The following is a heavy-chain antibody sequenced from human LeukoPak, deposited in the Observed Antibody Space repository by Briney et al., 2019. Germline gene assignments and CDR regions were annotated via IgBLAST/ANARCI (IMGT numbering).Heavy chain of an antibody. V-gene: IGHV3-48*03. D-gene: IGHD3-10*02. CDR2: ISSSRSTI. Sequence: GGSLRLSCAASGFTFSSYEMNWVRQAPGKGLEWVSYISSSRSTIYYADSVNGRFTISRDNAKNSLYLQMNSLRAEDTAVYYCAELGITMIGGVWGKGTTVTISS. J-gene: IGHJ6*04. CDR3: AELGITMIGGV. CDR1: GFTFSSYE.